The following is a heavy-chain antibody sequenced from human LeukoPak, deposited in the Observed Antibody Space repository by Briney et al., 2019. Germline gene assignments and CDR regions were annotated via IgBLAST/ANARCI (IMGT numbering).Heavy chain of an antibody. Sequence: GGSLRLSCAASGFTFSSYNMNWVRQAPGKGLEWVSSISSSSSSIYYGDSVKGRFTISRDNAKNSLYLQMDSLRAEDTAVYYCARIGGWFGNDYWGQGTLVTVSS. V-gene: IGHV3-21*01. D-gene: IGHD3-10*01. CDR1: GFTFSSYN. J-gene: IGHJ4*02. CDR2: ISSSSSSI. CDR3: ARIGGWFGNDY.